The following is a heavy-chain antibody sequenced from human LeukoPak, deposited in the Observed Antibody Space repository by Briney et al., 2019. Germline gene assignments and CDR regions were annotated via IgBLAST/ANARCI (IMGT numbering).Heavy chain of an antibody. CDR2: IYTSGST. V-gene: IGHV4-4*07. Sequence: SQTLSLTCTVSGDSISSYYWCWIQQPAGKGLEWIGRIYTSGSTNYNPSLKSRVTMSVDTSKNQFSLKLSSVTAADTAVYYCARLRGYSYGLFDYWGQGTLVTVSS. J-gene: IGHJ4*02. CDR3: ARLRGYSYGLFDY. D-gene: IGHD5-18*01. CDR1: GDSISSYY.